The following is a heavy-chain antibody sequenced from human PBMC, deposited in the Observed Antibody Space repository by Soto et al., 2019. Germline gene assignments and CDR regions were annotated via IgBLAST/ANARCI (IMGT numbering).Heavy chain of an antibody. D-gene: IGHD6-19*01. V-gene: IGHV2-5*02. CDR2: IYWDDDK. CDR1: GFSLSTSGVG. J-gene: IGHJ4*02. Sequence: QITLKESGPTLVKLTQTLTLTCTFSGFSLSTSGVGVGWVRQPPGKALEWLVFIYWDDDKRYSPSLRSRLTITKDTSKNQVVLTMTNVDPVDTATYFCAHRRIGVSQWNYGDFDYWGQGTLVTVSS. CDR3: AHRRIGVSQWNYGDFDY.